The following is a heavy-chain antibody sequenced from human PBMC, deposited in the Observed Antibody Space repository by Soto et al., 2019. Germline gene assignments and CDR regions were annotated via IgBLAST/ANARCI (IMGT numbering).Heavy chain of an antibody. CDR1: GFSFRNYW. CDR2: IKQDGSEI. V-gene: IGHV3-7*01. D-gene: IGHD2-21*01. CDR3: VADETY. J-gene: IGHJ4*02. Sequence: PGGSLRLSCAASGFSFRNYWMRWIRQAPSKGLEWVANIKQDGSEIYYVDSVKGRFSISRDNAKNSLYLQMDSLRAEDTAVYYCVADETYWGPGLLVTVSS.